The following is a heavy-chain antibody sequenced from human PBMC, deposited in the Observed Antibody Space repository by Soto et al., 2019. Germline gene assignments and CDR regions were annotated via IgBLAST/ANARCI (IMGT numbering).Heavy chain of an antibody. V-gene: IGHV3-23*01. Sequence: EVQLLESGGGLVQPGGSLRLSCAASGFTFSSYAMRWVRQAPVKGLEWVSAISGSGGSTYYADSVKGRFTISRDTSKNTLYLQMNSLRAEDTAVYYCAKDRPNRWAITGWFDPWGQGTLVTVSS. CDR2: ISGSGGST. D-gene: IGHD5-12*01. CDR1: GFTFSSYA. CDR3: AKDRPNRWAITGWFDP. J-gene: IGHJ5*02.